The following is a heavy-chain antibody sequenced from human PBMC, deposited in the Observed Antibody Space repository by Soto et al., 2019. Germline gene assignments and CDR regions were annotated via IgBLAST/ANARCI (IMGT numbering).Heavy chain of an antibody. Sequence: QVQLVESGGGVVQPGRSLRLSCAASGFTFSSYGMHWVRQAPGKGLEWVAVIWYDGSNKYYADSVKGRFTISRDNSKNTLYLQMNSLRAEDTAVYYCARDAHLEPRANWFDPWGQGTLVTVSS. D-gene: IGHD1-1*01. CDR3: ARDAHLEPRANWFDP. V-gene: IGHV3-33*01. CDR2: IWYDGSNK. CDR1: GFTFSSYG. J-gene: IGHJ5*02.